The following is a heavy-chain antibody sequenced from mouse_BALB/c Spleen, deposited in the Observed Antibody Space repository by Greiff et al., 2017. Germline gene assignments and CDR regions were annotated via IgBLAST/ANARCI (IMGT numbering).Heavy chain of an antibody. V-gene: IGHV1-77*01. CDR3: ARGGTTDFAY. Sequence: QVHVKQSGAELARPGASVKLSCKASGYTFTDYYINWVKQRTGQGLEWIGEIYPGSGNTYYNEKFKGKATLTADKSSSTAYMQLSSLTSEDSAVYFCARGGTTDFAYWGQGTLVTVSA. J-gene: IGHJ3*01. CDR1: GYTFTDYY. D-gene: IGHD1-1*01. CDR2: IYPGSGNT.